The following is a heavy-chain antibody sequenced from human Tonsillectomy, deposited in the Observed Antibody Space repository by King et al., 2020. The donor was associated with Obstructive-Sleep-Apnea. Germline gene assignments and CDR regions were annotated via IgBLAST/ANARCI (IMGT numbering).Heavy chain of an antibody. Sequence: EVQLVESGGGLVQPGRSLRLSCAASGFTFDDYAMHWVRQAPGKGLEWVSGISWNSGSIGYADSVKGRFTISRDNAKNSLYLQMNSLRAEDTAVYYCARDIYYGMDVWGQGTTVTVSS. CDR3: ARDIYYGMDV. CDR1: GFTFDDYA. J-gene: IGHJ6*02. CDR2: ISWNSGSI. V-gene: IGHV3-9*01.